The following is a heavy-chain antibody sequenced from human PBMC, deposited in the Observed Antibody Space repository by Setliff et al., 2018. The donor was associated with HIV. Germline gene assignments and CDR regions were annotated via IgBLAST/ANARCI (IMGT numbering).Heavy chain of an antibody. CDR1: GFTFSTYA. CDR3: AKAPPYCSSTSCFRYFDC. D-gene: IGHD2-2*01. V-gene: IGHV3-23*01. CDR2: ISGSGISA. J-gene: IGHJ4*02. Sequence: GGSLRLSCAASGFTFSTYAMSWVRQAPGKGLEWVSGISGSGISAYYADSVKGRFTISRDTSKNTLYLQMNSLRAENTALCYCAKAPPYCSSTSCFRYFDCWGQGTLVTVSS.